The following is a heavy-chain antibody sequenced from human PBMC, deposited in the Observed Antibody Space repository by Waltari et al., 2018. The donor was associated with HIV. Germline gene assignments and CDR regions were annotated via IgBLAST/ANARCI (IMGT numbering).Heavy chain of an antibody. J-gene: IGHJ4*02. CDR2: ITSSGYTI. CDR1: GFTFSSYN. Sequence: EVQLVESGGGLVQPGGSLRLSCVVSGFTFSSYNMNWVRQAPGKGLEWLSYITSSGYTIYYADSGEGRFTVSRDNAKNSLYLQMNSLRAEDTAVYYCARTTHGIDFWGQGTLVTVSS. D-gene: IGHD1-1*01. V-gene: IGHV3-48*04. CDR3: ARTTHGIDF.